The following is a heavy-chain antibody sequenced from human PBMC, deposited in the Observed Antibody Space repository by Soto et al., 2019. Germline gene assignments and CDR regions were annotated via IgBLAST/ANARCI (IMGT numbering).Heavy chain of an antibody. CDR1: GFTFDYYA. CDR2: ISWNSGSI. Sequence: SGGSLRLSCAASGFTFDYYAMHWVRQAPGKGLEWVSGISWNSGSIGYADSVKGRFTISRDNAKNSLYLQMNSLRAEDTALYYCAGSSSYDFWSGYYGSSLAIDYWGQGTLVTVSS. CDR3: AGSSSYDFWSGYYGSSLAIDY. V-gene: IGHV3-9*01. D-gene: IGHD3-3*01. J-gene: IGHJ4*02.